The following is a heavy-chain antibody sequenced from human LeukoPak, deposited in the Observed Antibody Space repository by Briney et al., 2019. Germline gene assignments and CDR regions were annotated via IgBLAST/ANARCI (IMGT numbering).Heavy chain of an antibody. V-gene: IGHV3-21*01. Sequence: GGSLRLSCAASGFTFSSYSMNWVRQAPGKGLEWVSSISSSSSYIYYADSVKGRFTISRDNAKNSLYLQMNSLRAEDTAVYYCARVTEAPYYFDYWGLGTLVTVSS. CDR1: GFTFSSYS. CDR3: ARVTEAPYYFDY. J-gene: IGHJ4*02. CDR2: ISSSSSYI.